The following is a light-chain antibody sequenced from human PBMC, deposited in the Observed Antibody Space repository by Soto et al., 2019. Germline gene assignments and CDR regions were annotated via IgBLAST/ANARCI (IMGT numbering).Light chain of an antibody. CDR2: VNNDGSH. V-gene: IGLV4-69*01. CDR3: QTWGTGFRV. J-gene: IGLJ3*02. Sequence: QSVLTQSPSASASLGASVRLTCTLTSGHKYFAIAWHQQQPEKVPRYLLKVNNDGSHIKGDGIPDRFSGSSSGAERYLTISSLQSEDEADYYCQTWGTGFRVFGGGTQLTVL. CDR1: SGHKYFA.